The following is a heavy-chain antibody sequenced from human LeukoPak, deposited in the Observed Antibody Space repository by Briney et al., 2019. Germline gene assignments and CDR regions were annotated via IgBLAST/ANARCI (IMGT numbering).Heavy chain of an antibody. CDR1: GGSFSGYY. CDR2: INHSGST. V-gene: IGHV4-34*01. D-gene: IGHD3-22*01. J-gene: IGHJ3*02. CDR3: ATARMIEAFDI. Sequence: SETLSLTCAVYGGSFSGYYWSWIRQPPGKGLEWIGEINHSGSTNYNPSLKSRVTISVDTSKNQFSLKLSSVTAADTAVYYCATARMIEAFDIWGQGTMVTVSS.